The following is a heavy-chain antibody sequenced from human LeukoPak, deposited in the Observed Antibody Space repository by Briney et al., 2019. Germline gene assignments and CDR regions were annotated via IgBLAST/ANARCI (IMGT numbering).Heavy chain of an antibody. V-gene: IGHV4-59*01. D-gene: IGHD3-3*01. CDR1: GGSISSYY. CDR3: ARVLNPHDFWSGSPDY. Sequence: ASETLSLTCTVSGGSISSYYWSWIRQPPGKGLEWIGYIYYSGSTNYNPSLKSRVAISVDTSKNQFSLKLSSVTAADTAVYYCARVLNPHDFWSGSPDYWGQGTLVTVSS. CDR2: IYYSGST. J-gene: IGHJ4*02.